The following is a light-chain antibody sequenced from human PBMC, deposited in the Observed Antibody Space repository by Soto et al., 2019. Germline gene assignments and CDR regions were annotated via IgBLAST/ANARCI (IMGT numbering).Light chain of an antibody. V-gene: IGLV4-69*01. CDR3: QTWGADIVA. Sequence: QTVVTQSPSASASLGASVKLTCTLSSGQSSYSIAWHQQQSEKGPRYLMKLNSDGSHTKGDGIPDRFSGSSSGPERYLTISSLQSEDEADYYCQTWGADIVAFGGGTKLTVL. CDR1: SGQSSYS. J-gene: IGLJ3*02. CDR2: LNSDGSH.